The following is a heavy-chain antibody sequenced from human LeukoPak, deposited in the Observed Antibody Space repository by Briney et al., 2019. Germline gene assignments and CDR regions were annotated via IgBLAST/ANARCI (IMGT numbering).Heavy chain of an antibody. CDR3: ARGAYGSGSYYNVWYFDL. CDR2: IDPNTGDS. CDR1: EYTFTGYY. J-gene: IGHJ2*01. Sequence: ASVKVSCKASEYTFTGYYIHWVRQAPGQGLEWMGWIDPNTGDSNYVQKFQGRVTMTRDTSITTVYMELSRLISDDTAVYYCARGAYGSGSYYNVWYFDLWGRGTLVTVSS. V-gene: IGHV1-2*02. D-gene: IGHD3-10*01.